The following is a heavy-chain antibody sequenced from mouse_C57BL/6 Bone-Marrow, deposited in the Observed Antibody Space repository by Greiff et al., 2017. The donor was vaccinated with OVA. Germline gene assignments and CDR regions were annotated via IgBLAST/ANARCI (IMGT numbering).Heavy chain of an antibody. CDR2: IDPENGDT. CDR1: GFNIKDDY. V-gene: IGHV14-4*01. D-gene: IGHD2-2*01. J-gene: IGHJ2*01. Sequence: EVQLQQSGAELVRPGASVKLSCTASGFNIKDDYMHWVKQRPEQGLEWIGWIDPENGDTEYASKFQGKATITADTSSNTAYLQLSSLTSEDTAVYYCTSRWLRRGGYWGQGTTLTVSS. CDR3: TSRWLRRGGY.